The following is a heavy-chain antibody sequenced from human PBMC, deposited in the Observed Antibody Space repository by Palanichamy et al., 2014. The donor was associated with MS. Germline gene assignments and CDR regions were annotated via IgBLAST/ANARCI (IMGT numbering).Heavy chain of an antibody. CDR2: ISSSGSSI. J-gene: IGHJ4*02. Sequence: EVQLVESGGGLAQPGGSLRLSCAASGFTFSSYEMNWVRQAPGKGLEWVSYISSSGSSIYYADSVKGRFTISRDNAKNSLYLQMNSLRAEDTAVYYCARRYCSSTSCLIDYWGQGTLVTVSS. D-gene: IGHD2-2*01. V-gene: IGHV3-48*03. CDR1: GFTFSSYE. CDR3: ARRYCSSTSCLIDY.